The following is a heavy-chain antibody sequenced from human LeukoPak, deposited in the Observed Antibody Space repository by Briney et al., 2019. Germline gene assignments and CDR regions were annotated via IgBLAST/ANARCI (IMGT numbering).Heavy chain of an antibody. V-gene: IGHV3-30*03. CDR2: ISYDGSNK. Sequence: GGALRLSCAASRFTFSSYVMHWVRQAPGRGREWVAVISYDGSNKDYADTVSVRFTNSRDNSKNTLSLQMNRLTARETAVYYCAVHHDAIDIWGQGTMVTVSS. CDR3: AVHHDAIDI. D-gene: IGHD1-1*01. CDR1: RFTFSSYV. J-gene: IGHJ3*02.